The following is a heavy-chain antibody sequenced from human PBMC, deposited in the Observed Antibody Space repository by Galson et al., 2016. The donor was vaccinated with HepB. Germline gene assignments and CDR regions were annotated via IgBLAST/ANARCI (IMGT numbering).Heavy chain of an antibody. D-gene: IGHD6-13*01. J-gene: IGHJ3*01. CDR1: GFSVNRNY. CDR3: ARDPYMGSSSALDV. Sequence: SLRLSCAASGFSVNRNYMSWVRQTPGKGLEWVSIIYTGGGTFYADSVKGRFTISRDNSENTVYLQMNSLRAEDTAVYYCARDPYMGSSSALDVWGQGTMVIVSS. CDR2: IYTGGGT. V-gene: IGHV3-53*01.